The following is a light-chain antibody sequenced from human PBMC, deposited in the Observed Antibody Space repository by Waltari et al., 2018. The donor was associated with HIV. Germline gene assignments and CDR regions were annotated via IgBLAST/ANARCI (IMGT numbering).Light chain of an antibody. CDR2: GAS. V-gene: IGKV3-15*01. Sequence: EIVMTRSPATLTVSPGERATLSCRASQSLSNTNLAWYQQKPGQAPRLRIHGASTRATGIPARFSGSGSGTEFTLTISSLQSEDSAIYYCQQYNNWPPTFGQGARLEIQ. J-gene: IGKJ2*01. CDR3: QQYNNWPPT. CDR1: QSLSNTN.